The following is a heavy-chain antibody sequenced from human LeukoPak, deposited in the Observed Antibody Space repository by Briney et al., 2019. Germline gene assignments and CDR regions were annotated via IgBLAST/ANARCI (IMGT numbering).Heavy chain of an antibody. D-gene: IGHD3-22*01. V-gene: IGHV3-64*04. CDR3: ARDLDPDYDSSGYFDY. J-gene: IGHJ4*02. Sequence: GGSLRLSCSASGFVFSIYTMYWVRQAPGKGPEYVSTISGSGNGFSIYYADSVKGRFTISRDNAKNSLYLQMNSLRAEDTAVYYCARDLDPDYDSSGYFDYWGQGTLVTVSS. CDR1: GFVFSIYT. CDR2: ISGSGNGFSI.